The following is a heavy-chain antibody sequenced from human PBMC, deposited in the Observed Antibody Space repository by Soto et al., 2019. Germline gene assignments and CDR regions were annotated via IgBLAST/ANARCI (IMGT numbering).Heavy chain of an antibody. D-gene: IGHD3-3*01. J-gene: IGHJ4*02. CDR3: ARGRWGGTFLGFDF. V-gene: IGHV4-31*03. CDR1: GDSISSGGYY. Sequence: QVQLQESGPGLVKPSQTLSLTCTVSGDSISSGGYYWSWIRQQPGKGLEWIGYIYYSGSTHFHPSLKSRATIAIDASKILFSLELSSVTAADTAVYYCARGRWGGTFLGFDFWGQGSLVTVSS. CDR2: IYYSGST.